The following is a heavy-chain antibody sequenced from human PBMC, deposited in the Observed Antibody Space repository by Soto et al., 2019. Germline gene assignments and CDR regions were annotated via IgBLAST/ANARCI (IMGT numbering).Heavy chain of an antibody. Sequence: GGSLRLSCAASGFTFSDYYMSWIRQAPGQGLEWIAFISTTSTKTDYADSVKGRFTISRDNAQNSLYLQMENLRAEDTAVYYWARDHHERSDPWGKGTPVTVSS. CDR3: ARDHHERSDP. J-gene: IGHJ5*02. CDR1: GFTFSDYY. CDR2: ISTTSTKT. V-gene: IGHV3-11*05. D-gene: IGHD3-10*01.